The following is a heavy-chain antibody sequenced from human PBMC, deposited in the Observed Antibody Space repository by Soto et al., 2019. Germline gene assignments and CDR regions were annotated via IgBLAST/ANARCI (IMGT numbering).Heavy chain of an antibody. J-gene: IGHJ4*02. CDR1: GGSITRNNHF. D-gene: IGHD6-19*01. V-gene: IGHV4-39*01. CDR2: IQYGGTT. CDR3: ARLGSSGWYQGSYFDY. Sequence: QLQLQESGPGLVKASETLSLTCTVSGGSITRNNHFWGWIRQSPGKGLEWIGSIQYGGTTNYNPSLKSRVTMSAETSKTQFSLMMNSVTAADTAVYYCARLGSSGWYQGSYFDYWGQGTLVTVSS.